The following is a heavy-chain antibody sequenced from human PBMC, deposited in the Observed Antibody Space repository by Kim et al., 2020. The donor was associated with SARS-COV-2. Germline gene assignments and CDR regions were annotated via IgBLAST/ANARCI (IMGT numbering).Heavy chain of an antibody. CDR3: ARLPDINGWPFDY. CDR1: GASIGTDY. CDR2: IFYTGKT. D-gene: IGHD6-19*01. J-gene: IGHJ4*02. Sequence: SQTLSLTCTISGASIGTDYWTWIRQSPGSGLEWIGYIFYTGKTSYNPSLRSRVSLSLDTSRNQFSLRLNSVTAADTAVYFCARLPDINGWPFDYWAQGTLVTVSS. V-gene: IGHV4-59*08.